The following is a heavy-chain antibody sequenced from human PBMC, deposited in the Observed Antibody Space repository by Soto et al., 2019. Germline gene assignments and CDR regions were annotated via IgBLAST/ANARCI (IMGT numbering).Heavy chain of an antibody. J-gene: IGHJ6*02. CDR2: ISSSSSYI. V-gene: IGHV3-21*01. CDR3: ARDRSEDYDFWSGYPRDYYYGMDV. CDR1: GVTFSSYS. D-gene: IGHD3-3*01. Sequence: EVQLVESGGGLVKPGGSLRLSCAASGVTFSSYSMNWVRQAPGKVLEWVSSISSSSSYIYYADSVKGRFTISRDNAKNSLYLQMNSLRAEDTAVYYCARDRSEDYDFWSGYPRDYYYGMDVWGQGPTVTVSS.